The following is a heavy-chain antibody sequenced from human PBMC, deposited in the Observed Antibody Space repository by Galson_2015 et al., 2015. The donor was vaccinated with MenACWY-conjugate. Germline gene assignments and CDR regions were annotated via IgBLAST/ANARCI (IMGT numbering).Heavy chain of an antibody. V-gene: IGHV2-26*01. D-gene: IGHD2-2*01. CDR2: IFSNVEK. CDR3: ARIRYCSSTSCYNYYYYYMDV. Sequence: PALVTPTQTLTLTCTVSGFSLSNARMGVSWIRQPPGKALEWLAHIFSNVEKSYRTSLKSRLTISKDTSKSQVVLTMTNMDPVDTATYYCARIRYCSSTSCYNYYYYYMDVWGKGTTVTVSS. J-gene: IGHJ6*03. CDR1: GFSLSNARMG.